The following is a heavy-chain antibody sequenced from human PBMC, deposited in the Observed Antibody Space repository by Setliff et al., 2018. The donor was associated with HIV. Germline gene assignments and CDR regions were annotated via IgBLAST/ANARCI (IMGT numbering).Heavy chain of an antibody. J-gene: IGHJ1*01. V-gene: IGHV3-48*04. D-gene: IGHD2-21*02. CDR2: IASASSST. CDR3: AAGLFKGDCRPEYFPL. Sequence: GGSLRLSCAASGFTFSNYWMDWVRQAPGKGLEWISFIASASSSTYYAASVKGRFIISRDNARNSLYLQMNSLSAEDTAVYYCAAGLFKGDCRPEYFPLWGQGTLVTVSS. CDR1: GFTFSNYW.